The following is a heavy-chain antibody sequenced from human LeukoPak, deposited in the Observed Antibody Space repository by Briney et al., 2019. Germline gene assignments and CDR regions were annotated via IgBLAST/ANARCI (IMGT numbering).Heavy chain of an antibody. J-gene: IGHJ1*01. CDR2: INYSGST. D-gene: IGHD2-21*01. Sequence: SSETLSLTCTVSGGSISSSSYYWGWIRQPPGKGLEWIGYINYSGSTYYNPSLKSRVIISVDTSKNQFSLNLNSVTAADTAVYYCAREMDAHPRIVVWGQGTLVTVSS. CDR1: GGSISSSSYY. CDR3: AREMDAHPRIVV. V-gene: IGHV4-31*03.